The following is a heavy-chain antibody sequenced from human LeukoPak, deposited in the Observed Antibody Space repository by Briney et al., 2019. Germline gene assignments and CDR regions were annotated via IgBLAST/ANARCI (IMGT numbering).Heavy chain of an antibody. CDR3: AREGYYGSGSYYY. Sequence: GGSLRLSCAASGVTFSSYSMNWVRQAPGKGLEWVSSISSSSSYIYYADSVKGRFTISRDNAKNSLYLQMNSLRAEDTAVYYCAREGYYGSGSYYYWGQGTLVTVSS. J-gene: IGHJ4*02. V-gene: IGHV3-21*01. CDR1: GVTFSSYS. CDR2: ISSSSSYI. D-gene: IGHD3-10*01.